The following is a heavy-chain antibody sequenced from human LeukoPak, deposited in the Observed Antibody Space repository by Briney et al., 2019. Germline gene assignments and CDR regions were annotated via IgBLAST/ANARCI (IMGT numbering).Heavy chain of an antibody. D-gene: IGHD2-2*01. CDR3: AREGGFPAALYYFDY. J-gene: IGHJ4*02. CDR2: ISSSSSYI. V-gene: IGHV3-21*01. Sequence: PGGSLRLSCAASGFTFSSYSMNWVRQAPGKGLEWVSSISSSSSYIYYADSVKGRFTISRDNAKNSLYLQMNSLRAEDTAVYYCAREGGFPAALYYFDYWGQGTLVTVSS. CDR1: GFTFSSYS.